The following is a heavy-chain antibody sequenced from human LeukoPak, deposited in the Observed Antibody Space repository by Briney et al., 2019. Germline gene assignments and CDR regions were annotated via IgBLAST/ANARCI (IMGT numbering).Heavy chain of an antibody. J-gene: IGHJ4*02. CDR1: GGSISSYY. D-gene: IGHD3-22*01. V-gene: IGHV4-59*01. CDR3: ASYSYYYDSSGYFGY. Sequence: SETLSLTCTVSGGSISSYYWSWIRQPPGKELEWIGYIYYSGSTNYNPSLKSRVTISVDTSKNQFSLKLSSVTAADTAVYYCASYSYYYDSSGYFGYWGQGTLVTVSS. CDR2: IYYSGST.